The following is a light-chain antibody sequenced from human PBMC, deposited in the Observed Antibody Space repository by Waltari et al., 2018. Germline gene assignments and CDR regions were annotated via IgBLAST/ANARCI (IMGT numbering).Light chain of an antibody. Sequence: QLVLTQSPSASASLGASVKLTCTLSSGHSSNIIAWLQQKPEKGPRYLMKVNSDGSHGKGDVIPDRFSGSSSGAERYLTISTVQSEDEADYYCQTGGHGTWVFGGGTKLTVL. CDR3: QTGGHGTWV. CDR1: SGHSSNI. CDR2: VNSDGSH. V-gene: IGLV4-69*01. J-gene: IGLJ3*02.